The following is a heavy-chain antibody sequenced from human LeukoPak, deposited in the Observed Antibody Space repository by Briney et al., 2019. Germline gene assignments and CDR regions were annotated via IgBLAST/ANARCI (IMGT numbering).Heavy chain of an antibody. CDR1: GFTFSSYS. J-gene: IGHJ6*02. D-gene: IGHD5-24*01. CDR3: ARDGYNPTGGYYYYGMDV. Sequence: GGSLRLSCAASGFTFSSYSMNWVRQAPGKGLEWVSSISSSSSYIYYADSVKGRFTISRDNAKNSLYLQMNSLRAEDTAVYYCARDGYNPTGGYYYYGMDVWGQGTTVTVSS. V-gene: IGHV3-21*01. CDR2: ISSSSSYI.